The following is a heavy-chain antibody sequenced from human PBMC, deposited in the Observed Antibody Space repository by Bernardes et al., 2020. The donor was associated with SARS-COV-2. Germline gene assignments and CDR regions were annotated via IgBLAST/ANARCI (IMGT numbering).Heavy chain of an antibody. J-gene: IGHJ4*02. Sequence: GWSLRLSCAASGFTLSKYKMNWVRQAPGKGLEWVSSISSSSIYIDYADSVKGRFTVSRDNAKNSLFLQMNSLRVEDTAVYYCARDSTPEDYWGQGTLVTVSS. CDR2: ISSSSIYI. V-gene: IGHV3-21*01. CDR3: ARDSTPEDY. CDR1: GFTLSKYK.